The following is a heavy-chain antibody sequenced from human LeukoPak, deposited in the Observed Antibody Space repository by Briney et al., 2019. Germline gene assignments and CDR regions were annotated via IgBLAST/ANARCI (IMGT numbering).Heavy chain of an antibody. J-gene: IGHJ4*02. Sequence: ASMKVSCKASGGTFSTYAISWVRQAPGQGLEWMGGTIPMFGKVNYAQKFQGRVTITTDRSTSTAYMELSSLRSVDTAVYYCASGLIYGSGMDYWGQGTLVTVSS. CDR2: TIPMFGKV. CDR3: ASGLIYGSGMDY. CDR1: GGTFSTYA. V-gene: IGHV1-69*05. D-gene: IGHD3-10*01.